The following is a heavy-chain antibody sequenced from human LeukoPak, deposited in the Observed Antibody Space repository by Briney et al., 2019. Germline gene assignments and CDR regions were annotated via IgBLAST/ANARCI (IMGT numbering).Heavy chain of an antibody. J-gene: IGHJ4*02. D-gene: IGHD3-3*01. CDR2: IKQDGSEK. V-gene: IGHV3-7*01. Sequence: GGSLRLSCAASGFTFSSYWMSWVRQAPGKGLEWVANIKQDGSEKYYVDSVKGRFTISRDNAKNSLFLQMNSLRAEDTAVYYCARVSLNGYDPADYWGQGTLVTVSS. CDR1: GFTFSSYW. CDR3: ARVSLNGYDPADY.